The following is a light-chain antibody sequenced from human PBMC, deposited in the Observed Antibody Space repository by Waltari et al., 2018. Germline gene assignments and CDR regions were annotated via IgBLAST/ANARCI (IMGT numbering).Light chain of an antibody. CDR2: DAS. J-gene: IGKJ2*01. Sequence: EIQMTQSPSSLSASVGDRVTITCQASQDISNYINWYQQKPGKAPKLLIFDASNLETGVPSRFRGSGSGTDFTFSISSLQPEDIATYYCQQYDNLPYTFGQGTKLEIK. CDR1: QDISNY. CDR3: QQYDNLPYT. V-gene: IGKV1-33*01.